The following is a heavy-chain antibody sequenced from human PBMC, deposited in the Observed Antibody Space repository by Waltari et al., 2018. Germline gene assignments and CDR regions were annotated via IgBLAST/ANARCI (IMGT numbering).Heavy chain of an antibody. J-gene: IGHJ3*02. V-gene: IGHV4-39*01. CDR1: VLTFSSSG. Sequence: VQLVESGGGLVQPGGSLSPSCAAPVLTFSSSGMGWVRQAQGKGLEWMGSVYYRGSTYYNPSLKSRVTISVDTSKNQFSLKLSSVTAADTAVYYFARSFGGFVTMIVVVTPDAFDIWGQGTMVTVSS. CDR3: ARSFGGFVTMIVVVTPDAFDI. CDR2: VYYRGST. D-gene: IGHD3-22*01.